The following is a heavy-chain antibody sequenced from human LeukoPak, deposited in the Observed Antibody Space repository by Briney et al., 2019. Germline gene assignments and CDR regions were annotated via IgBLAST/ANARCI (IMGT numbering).Heavy chain of an antibody. D-gene: IGHD3-22*01. CDR2: IYSGGNT. CDR1: GFTVSSNY. J-gene: IGHJ4*02. Sequence: GGSLRLSCAASGFTVSSNYMSWVRQAPGKGLEWVSVIYSGGNTYYADSVKGRFTISRDNSKNTLYLQMNSLRAEDTAVYYCARAVSSGYDPFDYWGQGALVTVSS. CDR3: ARAVSSGYDPFDY. V-gene: IGHV3-53*01.